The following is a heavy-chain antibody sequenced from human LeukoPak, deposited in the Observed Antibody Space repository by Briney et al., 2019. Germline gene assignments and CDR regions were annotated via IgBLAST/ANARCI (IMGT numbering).Heavy chain of an antibody. V-gene: IGHV4-39*07. CDR3: ARSKRDSSGYRQWNYFDY. CDR2: IYYTGST. J-gene: IGHJ4*02. Sequence: PSETLSLTCTVSGGSISTSSYYWGWIRQPPGTGLECIGSIYYTGSTYYNPSLKSRVTISVDTSKNQFSLKLSSVTAADTAVYYCARSKRDSSGYRQWNYFDYWGQGTLVTVSS. CDR1: GGSISTSSYY. D-gene: IGHD3-22*01.